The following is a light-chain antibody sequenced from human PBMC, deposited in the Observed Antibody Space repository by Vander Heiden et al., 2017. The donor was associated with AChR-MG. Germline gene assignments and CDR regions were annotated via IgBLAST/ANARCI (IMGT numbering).Light chain of an antibody. CDR2: ANR. J-gene: IGLJ3*02. Sequence: HSVLTHPPSVSDPPPHRFPISCPGSSSYVGASDVHWSLQLPGTAPTLLNKANRTRPTGVPDRFSGSKSGTSASLAMTGLQAGDEDEYYCQSYDSSLSAWVFGGGTKLTVL. CDR1: SSYVGASD. V-gene: IGLV1-40*01. CDR3: QSYDSSLSAWV.